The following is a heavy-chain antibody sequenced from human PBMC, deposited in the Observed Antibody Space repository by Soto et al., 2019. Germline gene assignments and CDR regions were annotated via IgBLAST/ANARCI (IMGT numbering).Heavy chain of an antibody. CDR2: IYHGGDT. V-gene: IGHV4-30-2*01. J-gene: IGHJ4*02. CDR1: GGSISSGGFS. Sequence: SETLSLTCAVSGGSISSGGFSWSWIRQPPGKGLEWIGYIYHGGDTYYNPSLKSRVTISVDRSKNQFSLNLSSVTAADTAVYYCARVVDYYNSGGYPVAYFDYWGQGTLVTVSS. D-gene: IGHD3-22*01. CDR3: ARVVDYYNSGGYPVAYFDY.